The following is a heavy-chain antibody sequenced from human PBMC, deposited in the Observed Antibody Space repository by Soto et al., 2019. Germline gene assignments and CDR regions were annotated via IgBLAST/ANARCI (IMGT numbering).Heavy chain of an antibody. V-gene: IGHV1-69*06. Sequence: QVQLVQSGAEVKKPGSSVKVSCKASGGTFSSYAISWVRQAPGQGLEWMGGIIPIFGTANYAQKFQGRVTITADKSTSTAYMELSSLRSEDTAVYYCAINNHDYADYGNYYYYYGMDVWGQGTTVTVSS. CDR2: IIPIFGTA. CDR1: GGTFSSYA. D-gene: IGHD4-17*01. J-gene: IGHJ6*02. CDR3: AINNHDYADYGNYYYYYGMDV.